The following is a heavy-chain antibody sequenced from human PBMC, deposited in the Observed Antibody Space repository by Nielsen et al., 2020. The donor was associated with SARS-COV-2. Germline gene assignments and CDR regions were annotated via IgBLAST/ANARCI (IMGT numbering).Heavy chain of an antibody. CDR1: GYTFTTYS. Sequence: ASVKVSCKASGYTFTTYSIHWVRQAPGQRLEWMGWINAANGNTRSSQNFQGRVTITRDTSASTAYMELSGLSSEDTAVYYCARSRGCSATSCFFDYWGQGALVTVSS. CDR2: INAANGNT. V-gene: IGHV1-3*01. J-gene: IGHJ4*02. D-gene: IGHD2-2*01. CDR3: ARSRGCSATSCFFDY.